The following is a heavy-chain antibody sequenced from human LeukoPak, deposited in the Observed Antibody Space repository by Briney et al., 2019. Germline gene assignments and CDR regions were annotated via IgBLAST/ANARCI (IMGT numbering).Heavy chain of an antibody. CDR1: GFTFSIYW. CDR2: IKQDGSVT. J-gene: IGHJ4*02. CDR3: ARDCCASGSHDS. D-gene: IGHD3-10*01. Sequence: PGGSLRLSCAASGFTFSIYWMNWVRQAPGKGLEWVAHIKQDGSVTHYVDSVKGRFTISRDNARNSLYLQMNDLRAEDTAVYYCARDCCASGSHDSWGQGTLVTVSS. V-gene: IGHV3-7*04.